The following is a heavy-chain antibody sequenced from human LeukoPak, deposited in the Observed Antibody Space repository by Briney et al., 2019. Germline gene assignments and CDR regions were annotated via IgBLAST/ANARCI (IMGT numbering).Heavy chain of an antibody. CDR1: GGSISSYY. Sequence: SETLSLTCTVSGGSISSYYWSWIRQPPGKGLEWIGYIYYSGSTNYNPSLKSRVTISVDTSKNQFSLKLSSVTAADTAVYYCARSMVRGVSPFLAFDIWGQGTMVTVSS. CDR3: ARSMVRGVSPFLAFDI. D-gene: IGHD3-10*01. J-gene: IGHJ3*02. CDR2: IYYSGST. V-gene: IGHV4-59*01.